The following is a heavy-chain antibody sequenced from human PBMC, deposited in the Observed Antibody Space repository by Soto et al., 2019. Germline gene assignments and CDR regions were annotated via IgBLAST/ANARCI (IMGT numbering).Heavy chain of an antibody. CDR2: IKSKTDGGTT. D-gene: IGHD3-16*02. V-gene: IGHV3-15*01. J-gene: IGHJ4*02. CDR3: TTGLPSIGIWGSYRYHYFDY. Sequence: GGSLRLSCAASGFTFSNAWMSWVRQAPGKGLEWVGRIKSKTDGGTTDYAAPVKGRFTISRDDSKNTLYLQMNSLKTEDTAVYYCTTGLPSIGIWGSYRYHYFDYWGQGTLVTVSS. CDR1: GFTFSNAW.